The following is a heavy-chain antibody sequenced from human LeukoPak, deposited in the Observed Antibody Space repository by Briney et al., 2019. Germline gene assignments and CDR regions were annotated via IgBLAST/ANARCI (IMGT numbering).Heavy chain of an antibody. CDR3: ARGRSTVFFDY. Sequence: PGGSLTLSCAASGFTFSSYSMNWVRQAPGKGRVWVSYISSSNTIYYADSVKGRFTISRDNAKNSLYLQMNSLEAENTAGYYCARGRSTVFFDYWGQGTLVTVSS. CDR2: ISSSNTI. D-gene: IGHD5/OR15-5a*01. CDR1: GFTFSSYS. J-gene: IGHJ4*02. V-gene: IGHV3-48*04.